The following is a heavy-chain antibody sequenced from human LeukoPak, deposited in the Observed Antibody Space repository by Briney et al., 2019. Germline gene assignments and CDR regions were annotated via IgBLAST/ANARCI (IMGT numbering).Heavy chain of an antibody. CDR3: AKGPSYDVVAGHYYYFDY. CDR2: TSGSGGST. V-gene: IGHV3-23*01. D-gene: IGHD3-9*01. CDR1: GFTFSSCA. Sequence: GGSLRLSCAASGFTFSSCAMTWVRQAPGKGLEWVSATSGSGGSTYYADSVKGRFTISRDNSKNTLFLQMNSLRADDTAVYYCAKGPSYDVVAGHYYYFDYWGQGTLLTVSS. J-gene: IGHJ4*02.